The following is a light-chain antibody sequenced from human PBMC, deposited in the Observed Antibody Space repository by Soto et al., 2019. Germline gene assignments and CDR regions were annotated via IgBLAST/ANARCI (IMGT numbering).Light chain of an antibody. CDR1: SSDVGRYNY. J-gene: IGLJ3*02. CDR3: TSYTSRSTWV. V-gene: IGLV2-14*03. Sequence: QSVLTQPASVSGSPGQSITISCTGTSSDVGRYNYVSWYQQHPGKAPKLIIYDVSNRPSGVSNRFSGSKSGNTASLTISGLQAEDDADYYCTSYTSRSTWVFGGGTKLTVL. CDR2: DVS.